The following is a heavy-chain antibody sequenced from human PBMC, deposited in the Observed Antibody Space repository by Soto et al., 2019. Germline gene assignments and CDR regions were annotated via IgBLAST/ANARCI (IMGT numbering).Heavy chain of an antibody. CDR2: ISYDGSNK. D-gene: IGHD6-13*01. Sequence: PGGSLRLSCAASGFTFSSYGMHWVRQAPGKGLEWVAVISYDGSNKYYADSVKGRFTISRDNSKNTLYLQMNSLRAEDTAVYYCAKDRRQQLVRLNLPWFEPWGQGTLVTVSS. J-gene: IGHJ5*02. V-gene: IGHV3-30*18. CDR3: AKDRRQQLVRLNLPWFEP. CDR1: GFTFSSYG.